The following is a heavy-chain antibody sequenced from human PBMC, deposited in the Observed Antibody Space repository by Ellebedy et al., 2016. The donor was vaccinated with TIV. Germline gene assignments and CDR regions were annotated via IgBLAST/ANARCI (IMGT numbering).Heavy chain of an antibody. J-gene: IGHJ4*02. V-gene: IGHV1-24*01. CDR1: GYTLTELS. CDR3: ATAASTTTEYYFDY. D-gene: IGHD1-1*01. CDR2: FDPEDGET. Sequence: AASVKVSCKVSGYTLTELSMHSVRQAPGTGLEWMGGFDPEDGETIYAQKFQGRVTMTEDTSTDTAYMELSSLRSEDTAVYYCATAASTTTEYYFDYWGQGTLVTVSS.